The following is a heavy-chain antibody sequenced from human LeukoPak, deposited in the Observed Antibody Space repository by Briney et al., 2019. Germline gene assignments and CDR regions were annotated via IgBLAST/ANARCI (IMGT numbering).Heavy chain of an antibody. CDR3: ARDGEYYDSSGNFDY. Sequence: PGGSLRLSCAASGFTFSDYYMSWIRQAPGKGLEWVSYISSSGSTIYYADSVKGRFTIPRDNAKNSLYLQMNSLRAEDTAVYYCARDGEYYDSSGNFDYWGQGTLVTVSS. V-gene: IGHV3-11*01. D-gene: IGHD3-22*01. CDR1: GFTFSDYY. J-gene: IGHJ4*02. CDR2: ISSSGSTI.